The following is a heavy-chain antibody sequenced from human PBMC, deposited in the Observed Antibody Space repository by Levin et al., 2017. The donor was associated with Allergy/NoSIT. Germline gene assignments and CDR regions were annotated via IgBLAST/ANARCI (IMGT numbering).Heavy chain of an antibody. V-gene: IGHV4-30-2*01. Sequence: SETLSLTCAVSGGSISSAGYSWGWIRQPPGKGLEWIGNFYRSDTYFNPALKSRVTISVDWSNQQFSLSLSSVTAADTAVYYCVRCMTTPLTFDYWGRGTLVAVSS. CDR3: VRCMTTPLTFDY. CDR2: FYRSDT. CDR1: GGSISSAGYS. D-gene: IGHD4-17*01. J-gene: IGHJ4*02.